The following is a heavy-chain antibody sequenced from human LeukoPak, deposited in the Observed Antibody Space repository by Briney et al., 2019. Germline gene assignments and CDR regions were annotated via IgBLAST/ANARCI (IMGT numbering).Heavy chain of an antibody. CDR1: GFTFTNYW. Sequence: GGSLRLSCAASGFTFTNYWMSWVRQAPGKWLEWVANIKQDGSEKIYVDSLKGRFTFSRDDAKNSVYLQMNSLRAEDTAVYYCAGGSGWLIDYWGQGTLVTVSS. J-gene: IGHJ4*02. D-gene: IGHD5-12*01. CDR2: IKQDGSEK. V-gene: IGHV3-7*01. CDR3: AGGSGWLIDY.